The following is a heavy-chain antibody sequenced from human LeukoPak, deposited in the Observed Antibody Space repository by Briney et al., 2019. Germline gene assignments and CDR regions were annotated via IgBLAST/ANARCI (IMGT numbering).Heavy chain of an antibody. V-gene: IGHV3-7*01. J-gene: IGHJ4*02. CDR2: IKEDGSEK. Sequence: GGSLRLSCAASGITFSNSWMRWVRQAPGQGLEWVANIKEDGSEKYYVNSVKGRFTISRDNAKNSLYLQMNSLRAEDAAVYYCARGGGSGSYYKRELDYWGQGTLVTVSS. CDR1: GITFSNSW. D-gene: IGHD3-10*01. CDR3: ARGGGSGSYYKRELDY.